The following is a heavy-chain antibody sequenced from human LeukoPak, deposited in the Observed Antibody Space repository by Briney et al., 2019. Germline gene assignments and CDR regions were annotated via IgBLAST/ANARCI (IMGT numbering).Heavy chain of an antibody. D-gene: IGHD5-18*01. Sequence: PSETLSLTCAVYGGSFSGYYWSWIRQPPGKGLEWIGEINHSGSTNYNPSLKSRVTISVDTSKNQLSLKLSSVTAADTAVYYCAREGRYRYGYNEYHLYMDIWGKGTTVTVSS. CDR2: INHSGST. CDR1: GGSFSGYY. V-gene: IGHV4-34*01. CDR3: AREGRYRYGYNEYHLYMDI. J-gene: IGHJ6*03.